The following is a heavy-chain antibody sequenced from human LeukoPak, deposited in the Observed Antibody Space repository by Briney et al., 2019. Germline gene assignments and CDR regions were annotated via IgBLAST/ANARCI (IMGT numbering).Heavy chain of an antibody. CDR1: GFTVSSNY. CDR2: IYSGGST. CDR3: ARGLRYFDWSEGV. J-gene: IGHJ6*02. V-gene: IGHV3-53*04. Sequence: GGSLRLSCAASGFTVSSNYMSWVRQAPGKGLEGVSVIYSGGSTYYADSVKGRFTISRHNSKNTLYLQMNSLRAEDTAVYYCARGLRYFDWSEGVWGQGPTATVSS. D-gene: IGHD3-9*01.